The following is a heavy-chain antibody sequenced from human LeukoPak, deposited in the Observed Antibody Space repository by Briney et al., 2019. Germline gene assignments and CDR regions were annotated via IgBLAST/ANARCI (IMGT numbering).Heavy chain of an antibody. V-gene: IGHV3-7*01. J-gene: IGHJ4*02. Sequence: PGGSLRLSCAASGFTISNYWMTWVRLAPGKGLEWVAIIKQDGSERYYVDSVKGRFTVSRDNAKNSLYLQMNSLRAEDTAVYHCARDWGEYWGQGTLVTVSS. D-gene: IGHD7-27*01. CDR1: GFTISNYW. CDR3: ARDWGEY. CDR2: IKQDGSER.